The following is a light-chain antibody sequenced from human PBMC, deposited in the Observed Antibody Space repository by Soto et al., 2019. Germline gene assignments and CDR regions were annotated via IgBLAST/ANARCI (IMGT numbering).Light chain of an antibody. Sequence: DIQMTQSPSSLSASVGDRVSITCRASQSIDSYLNWYQQKPGKAPKLLIYAASSLQSGVPSRFSGSGSGPDFTLTISSLQPEDSATYFCQQLNSYPQTFGQGTRLEIK. CDR3: QQLNSYPQT. CDR1: QSIDSY. CDR2: AAS. V-gene: IGKV1-39*01. J-gene: IGKJ5*01.